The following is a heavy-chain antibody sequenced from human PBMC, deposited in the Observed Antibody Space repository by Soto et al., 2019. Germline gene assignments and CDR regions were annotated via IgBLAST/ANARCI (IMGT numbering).Heavy chain of an antibody. CDR1: GFTFSSYA. Sequence: GGSLRLSCAASGFTFSSYAMSWVRQAPGKGLEWVSAISGSGGSTYYADSVKGRFTISRDNSKNTLYLQMNSLRAEDTAVYYCAKDRAYCGGDCYPSRDAFDIWGQGTMVTVSS. V-gene: IGHV3-23*01. J-gene: IGHJ3*02. D-gene: IGHD2-21*02. CDR2: ISGSGGST. CDR3: AKDRAYCGGDCYPSRDAFDI.